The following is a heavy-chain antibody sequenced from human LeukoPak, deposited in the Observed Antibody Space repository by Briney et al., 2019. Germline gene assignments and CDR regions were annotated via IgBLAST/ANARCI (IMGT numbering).Heavy chain of an antibody. CDR2: IYYSGST. V-gene: IGHV4-59*01. J-gene: IGHJ5*02. Sequence: KSSETLSLTCTVSGVSISSYYWSWIRQPPGKGLEWIGYIYYSGSTNYNPSLKSRVTISVDTSKNQFSLKLSSVTAADTAVYYCAPATLRLGELLPNWFDPWGQGTLVTVSS. D-gene: IGHD3-16*01. CDR3: APATLRLGELLPNWFDP. CDR1: GVSISSYY.